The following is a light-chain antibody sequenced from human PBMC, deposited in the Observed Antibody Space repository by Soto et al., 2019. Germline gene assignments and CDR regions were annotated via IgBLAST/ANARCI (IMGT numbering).Light chain of an antibody. Sequence: DIVLTQSPATLSLSPGERATLSCRASQSVGSYVAWYQQRPGQAPRLVIYDAFNRATGIPDRFRGSGSGTDFALTISSLQSEDFAVYYCQQYSNWPPITFGQGTRLEIK. J-gene: IGKJ5*01. CDR2: DAF. CDR1: QSVGSY. CDR3: QQYSNWPPIT. V-gene: IGKV3-11*01.